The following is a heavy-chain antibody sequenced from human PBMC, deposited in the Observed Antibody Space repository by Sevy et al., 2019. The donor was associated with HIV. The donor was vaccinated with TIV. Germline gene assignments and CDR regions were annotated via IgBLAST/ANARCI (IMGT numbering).Heavy chain of an antibody. CDR2: MKQDGSEK. Sequence: GGSLRLSCAASGFTFSAYWMSWVRQAPGKGLEWVATMKQDGSEKYYVDSVKGRLTISRDNAKNSLYLQVNSLRAEDTAVYYCGRGGVGGFSYSLDTWGQRTLVTISS. D-gene: IGHD5-18*01. J-gene: IGHJ5*02. CDR3: GRGGVGGFSYSLDT. V-gene: IGHV3-7*01. CDR1: GFTFSAYW.